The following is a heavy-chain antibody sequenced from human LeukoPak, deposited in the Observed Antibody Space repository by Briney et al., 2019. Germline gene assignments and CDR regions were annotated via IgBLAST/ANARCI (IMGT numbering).Heavy chain of an antibody. V-gene: IGHV4-4*07. D-gene: IGHD3-10*01. J-gene: IGHJ4*02. CDR1: GGSIGSYY. CDR2: IYTSGST. Sequence: SETLSLTCTVSGGSIGSYYRTWIRQPAGKGLEWIGHIYTSGSTTYNPSLKSRVTISVDKSKKQFSLKLSSVTAADTAIYYCARSVIGSSVFPFDYWGQGTLVTVSS. CDR3: ARSVIGSSVFPFDY.